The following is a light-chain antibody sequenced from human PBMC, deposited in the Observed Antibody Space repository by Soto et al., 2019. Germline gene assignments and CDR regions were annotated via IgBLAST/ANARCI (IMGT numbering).Light chain of an antibody. J-gene: IGLJ1*01. CDR3: HLWDSSSGLYV. Sequence: SYELTQPPSVSVAPGQTARITCGGNNIGSESVHWYQQKPGQAPVLVVYDDGNRPSGIPERFSGSNSGNTATLTISRVEAGDEADYYCHLWDSSSGLYVFGTGTKVTVL. V-gene: IGLV3-21*02. CDR2: DDG. CDR1: NIGSES.